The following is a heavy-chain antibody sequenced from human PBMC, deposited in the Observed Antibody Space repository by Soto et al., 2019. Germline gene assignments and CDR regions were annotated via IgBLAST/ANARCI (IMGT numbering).Heavy chain of an antibody. V-gene: IGHV3-23*01. Sequence: GESLKISCAASGFSFSSFAMSWVRQAPGKGLEWVSVISGSGGVTYYAESVKGRFTISRDNSKTTVYLQMNGLRAEDTAVYYCAKDDGGVMSLPVLLFDSWGQGTLVTVSS. J-gene: IGHJ4*02. CDR2: ISGSGGVT. CDR3: AKDDGGVMSLPVLLFDS. D-gene: IGHD3-16*01. CDR1: GFSFSSFA.